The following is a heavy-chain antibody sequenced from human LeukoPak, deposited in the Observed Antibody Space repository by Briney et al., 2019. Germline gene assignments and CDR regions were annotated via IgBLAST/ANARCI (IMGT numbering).Heavy chain of an antibody. J-gene: IGHJ4*02. CDR2: INWNGGST. CDR1: GFTFDDYG. Sequence: PGGAPSLSCAASGFTFDDYGLSRGRPAPGKGLEGVSGINWNGGSTGYADSVKGRFTISRDNAKNSLYLQMTSLRAEDTALYHCARDSRYYDILTGYSPFDYWGQGTLVTVSS. CDR3: ARDSRYYDILTGYSPFDY. V-gene: IGHV3-20*01. D-gene: IGHD3-9*01.